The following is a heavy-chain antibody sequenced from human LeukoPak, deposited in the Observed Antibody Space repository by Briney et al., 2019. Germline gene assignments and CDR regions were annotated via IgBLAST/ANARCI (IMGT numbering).Heavy chain of an antibody. Sequence: SVKVSCKASGGTFSSYAISWVRQAPGQGLEWMGGIIPIFGTANYAQKFQGRVTITTDESTSTAYMELSSLRSEDTAVYYCASTRGITETTDFDYWGQGTLVTVSS. CDR2: IIPIFGTA. CDR3: ASTRGITETTDFDY. CDR1: GGTFSSYA. D-gene: IGHD1-7*01. V-gene: IGHV1-69*05. J-gene: IGHJ4*02.